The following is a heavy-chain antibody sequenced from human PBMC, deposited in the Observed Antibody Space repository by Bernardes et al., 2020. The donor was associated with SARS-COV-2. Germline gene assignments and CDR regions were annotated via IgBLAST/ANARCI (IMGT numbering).Heavy chain of an antibody. CDR2: ISGGGRK. J-gene: IGHJ6*02. D-gene: IGHD3-10*01. V-gene: IGHV3-66*02. CDR1: GFDVGTNY. Sequence: GVSLRLSCTVSGFDVGTNYMSWVRQAPGKGLEWVSFISGGGRKYYADSVNGRFIISRDNSRNTVYFQMNSLRAEDTAVYYCTRGDYWGSDRWDPSHFYGMDVWGQGTTVTVSS. CDR3: TRGDYWGSDRWDPSHFYGMDV.